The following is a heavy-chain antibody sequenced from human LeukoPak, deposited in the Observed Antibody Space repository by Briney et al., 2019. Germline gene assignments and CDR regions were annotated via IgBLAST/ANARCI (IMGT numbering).Heavy chain of an antibody. Sequence: ASVKVSCKASGYTFTNYHINWVRQATGQGLECMGWINPNSGDRGYAQKFQGRVTITRDTSISTAYMELNSLRSEDTAVYFCARTTSLTASGYDYWGQGTLVTVSS. CDR3: ARTTSLTASGYDY. CDR2: INPNSGDR. D-gene: IGHD2-21*02. J-gene: IGHJ4*02. V-gene: IGHV1-8*03. CDR1: GYTFTNYH.